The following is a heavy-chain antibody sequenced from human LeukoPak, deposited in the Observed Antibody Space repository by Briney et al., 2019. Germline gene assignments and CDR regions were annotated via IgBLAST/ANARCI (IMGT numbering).Heavy chain of an antibody. Sequence: GGSLRLSCAASGFTFSSYEMNWVRQAPGKGLEWVSYISSSGSTIYYADSVKGRFTISRDNAKNSLYLQMNSLRAADTAVYYCARRWITMVRGDFDYWGQGTLVTVSS. D-gene: IGHD3-10*01. CDR2: ISSSGSTI. CDR1: GFTFSSYE. CDR3: ARRWITMVRGDFDY. V-gene: IGHV3-48*03. J-gene: IGHJ4*02.